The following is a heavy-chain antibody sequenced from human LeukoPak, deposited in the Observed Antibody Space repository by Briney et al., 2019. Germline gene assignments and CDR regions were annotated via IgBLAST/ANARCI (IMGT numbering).Heavy chain of an antibody. J-gene: IGHJ4*02. CDR2: INHSGST. CDR3: ARVPYYGSGKIDY. Sequence: SETLSLTCAVYGGSFSGYYWSWIRQPPGKGLEWIGEINHSGSTNYNPSLKSRVTISVDTSKNQFSLKLSSVTAADTAVYYCARVPYYGSGKIDYWGQGTLVTVSS. V-gene: IGHV4-34*01. CDR1: GGSFSGYY. D-gene: IGHD3-10*01.